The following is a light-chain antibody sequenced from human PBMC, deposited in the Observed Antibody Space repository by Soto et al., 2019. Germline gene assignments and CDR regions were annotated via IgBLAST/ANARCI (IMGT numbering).Light chain of an antibody. CDR3: QQLNSYPPEIT. V-gene: IGKV1-9*01. CDR2: AAS. CDR1: QGISSY. J-gene: IGKJ5*01. Sequence: IQLTQSPSSLSASVGDRVTITCRASQGISSYLAWYQQKPGKAPKLLIYAASTLQSGVPSRLSGSGSGTDFTLTISSLQPEDFATYYCQQLNSYPPEITFGQGTRLEIK.